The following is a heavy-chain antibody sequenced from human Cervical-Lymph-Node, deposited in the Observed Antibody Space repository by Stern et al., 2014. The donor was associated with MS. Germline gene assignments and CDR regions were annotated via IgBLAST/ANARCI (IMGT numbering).Heavy chain of an antibody. CDR3: ASGTGSKRPTGNY. CDR1: GYSFTSHY. V-gene: IGHV1-46*01. CDR2: INPSGDSA. Sequence: QMQLVQSGAEVKKPGASVKVSCKASGYSFTSHYMHWVRQAPGQGLEWVGIINPSGDSASYAQKLQGRVTMTRYTSTSTVYMELSSLRSEDTAVYYCASGTGSKRPTGNYWGQGTLVTVSS. J-gene: IGHJ4*02. D-gene: IGHD3/OR15-3a*01.